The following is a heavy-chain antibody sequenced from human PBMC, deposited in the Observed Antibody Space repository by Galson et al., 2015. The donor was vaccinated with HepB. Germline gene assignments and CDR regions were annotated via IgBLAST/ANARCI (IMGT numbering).Heavy chain of an antibody. Sequence: SVKVSCKVSGYTLTELSMHWVRQAPGKGLEWMGGFDPEDGETIYAQKFQGRVTMTEDTSTDTAYMELSSLRSEDTAVYYCATGHDSSGYPYYFDYWGQGTLVTVSS. CDR1: GYTLTELS. J-gene: IGHJ4*02. CDR2: FDPEDGET. V-gene: IGHV1-24*01. D-gene: IGHD3-22*01. CDR3: ATGHDSSGYPYYFDY.